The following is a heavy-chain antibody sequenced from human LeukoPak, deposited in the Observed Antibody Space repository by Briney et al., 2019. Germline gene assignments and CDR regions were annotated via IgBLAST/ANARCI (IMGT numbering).Heavy chain of an antibody. CDR2: ISWDGGGT. CDR3: AKDSYGMDV. CDR1: GFTFDDYT. J-gene: IGHJ6*02. V-gene: IGHV3-43*01. Sequence: GGSLRLSCAASGFTFDDYTMHWVRQAPGKGLEWVFLISWDGGGTYYADSVKGRFTIFRDNSKNSLYLQMNSLRAEDTAVYYCAKDSYGMDVWGQGTTVTVSS.